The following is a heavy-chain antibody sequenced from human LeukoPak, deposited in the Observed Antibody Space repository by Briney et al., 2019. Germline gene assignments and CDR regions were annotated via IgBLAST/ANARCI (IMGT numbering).Heavy chain of an antibody. CDR3: ATTQTASAMVRGAISPPDRD. V-gene: IGHV3-23*01. CDR2: ISGSGGST. D-gene: IGHD3-10*01. J-gene: IGHJ4*02. CDR1: GFTFSSYA. Sequence: GGSLILSCAASGFTFSSYAMSWVRQAPGKGLEWVSAISGSGGSTYYADSVKGRFTISRDNSKNTLYLQMNSLRAEDTAVYYCATTQTASAMVRGAISPPDRDWGQGTLVTVSS.